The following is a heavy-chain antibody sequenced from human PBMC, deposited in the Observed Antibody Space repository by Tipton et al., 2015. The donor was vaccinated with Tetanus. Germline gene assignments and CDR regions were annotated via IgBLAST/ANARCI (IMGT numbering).Heavy chain of an antibody. D-gene: IGHD3-22*01. CDR3: ARDRGDYIYYGMAV. V-gene: IGHV1-2*02. CDR2: IDPNSGGT. Sequence: QLVQSGAEVKKPGASVKVSCKASGYTFTGYYIYWVRQAPGQGLEWMGWIDPNSGGTVYAQKFHGRVTRTRETSISSAYMGLRSLRSDDTAVYYCARDRGDYIYYGMAVWGPGTTVTVS. J-gene: IGHJ6*02. CDR1: GYTFTGYY.